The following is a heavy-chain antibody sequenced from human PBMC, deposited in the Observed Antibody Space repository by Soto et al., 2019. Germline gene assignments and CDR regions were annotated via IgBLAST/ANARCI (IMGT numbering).Heavy chain of an antibody. V-gene: IGHV3-74*01. D-gene: IGHD3-16*01. CDR3: ARERLGMITFGGVRRPYYYGMDV. J-gene: IGHJ6*02. Sequence: GGSLRLSCAASGFTFSSYWMHWVRQAPGKGLVWVSRINSDGSSTSYADSVKGRFTISRDNAKNTLYLQMNSLRAEDTAVYYCARERLGMITFGGVRRPYYYGMDVWGQGTTVTVSS. CDR1: GFTFSSYW. CDR2: INSDGSST.